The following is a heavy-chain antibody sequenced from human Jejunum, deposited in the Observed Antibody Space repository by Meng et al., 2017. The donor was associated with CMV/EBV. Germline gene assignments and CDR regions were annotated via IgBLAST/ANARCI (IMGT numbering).Heavy chain of an antibody. D-gene: IGHD3-3*01. CDR1: RYTFTTYG. V-gene: IGHV1-18*01. CDR3: VRDFWSDFYAY. J-gene: IGHJ4*02. Sequence: KKPWTSVKVSCKTSRYTFTTYGISWVRQAPGQGLEWVGWSSTSNGNTHYAQKVQDRITMPTDTSTSTAYMELRSLTSDDTAVYYCVRDFWSDFYAYWGQGTLVTVSS. CDR2: SSTSNGNT.